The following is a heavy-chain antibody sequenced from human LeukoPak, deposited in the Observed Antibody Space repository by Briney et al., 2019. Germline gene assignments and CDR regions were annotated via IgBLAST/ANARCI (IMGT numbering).Heavy chain of an antibody. CDR2: IYTSGST. CDR3: ARTKVGAFFDY. D-gene: IGHD1-26*01. Sequence: SETLSLTCTVSGGSISTAGYYWSWIRQPAGKGLEWIGRIYTSGSTNYNPSLKSRVTMSVDTSKNQFSLKLSSVTAADTAVYYCARTKVGAFFDYWGQGTLVTVSS. V-gene: IGHV4-61*02. CDR1: GGSISTAGYY. J-gene: IGHJ4*02.